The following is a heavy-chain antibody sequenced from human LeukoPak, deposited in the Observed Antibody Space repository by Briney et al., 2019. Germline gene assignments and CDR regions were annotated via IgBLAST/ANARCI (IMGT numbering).Heavy chain of an antibody. Sequence: SQTLSLTCTVSGGSISSGDYYWSWIRQPPGKGLEWIEYMYYSGSTYYNPSLKSRVTISLDTSKNQFSLKLSSVTAADTAVYYCARPYYYDSRVDPWGQGTLVTASS. J-gene: IGHJ5*02. CDR3: ARPYYYDSRVDP. CDR2: MYYSGST. CDR1: GGSISSGDYY. D-gene: IGHD3-22*01. V-gene: IGHV4-30-4*01.